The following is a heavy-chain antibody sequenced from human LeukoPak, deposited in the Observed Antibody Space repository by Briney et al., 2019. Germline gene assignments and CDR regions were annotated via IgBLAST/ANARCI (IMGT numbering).Heavy chain of an antibody. CDR2: ISYDGSNK. D-gene: IGHD3-3*01. V-gene: IGHV3-30*18. J-gene: IGHJ4*02. Sequence: GGSLRLSCAASGFTFSSYGMHWVRQAPGKGLEWVAVISYDGSNKYYADSVKGRFTISRDNSKNTLYLQMNSLRAEDTAVYYCAKGIFGVVIDGDYWGQGTLVTVSS. CDR3: AKGIFGVVIDGDY. CDR1: GFTFSSYG.